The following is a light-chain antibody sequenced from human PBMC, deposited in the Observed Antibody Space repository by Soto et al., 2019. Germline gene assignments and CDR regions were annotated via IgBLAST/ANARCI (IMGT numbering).Light chain of an antibody. V-gene: IGKV3-20*01. J-gene: IGKJ5*01. CDR3: QQYGNSPPIT. Sequence: EIGLTHSPGTLSLSPWERATLSCRASQSVSSNYLAWYLQKPGQAPRLLIYGASSRATGIPDRFRGSGSGTDFTLTISRLEPEDFAVYYCQQYGNSPPITLGQGTRLEIK. CDR2: GAS. CDR1: QSVSSNY.